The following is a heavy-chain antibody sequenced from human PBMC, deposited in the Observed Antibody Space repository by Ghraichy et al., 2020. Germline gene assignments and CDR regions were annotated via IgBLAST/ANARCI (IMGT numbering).Heavy chain of an antibody. D-gene: IGHD4-23*01. CDR1: GGSINNW. V-gene: IGHV4-4*02. Sequence: SETLSLTCAVSGGSINNWWSWVRQPLGKGLEWIGEIHHSGSTNYNPYLKSRVIISIDKSKSQFSLNLNSVTAADTAMYYCARGGNWRFDSWGRGTLIIVSS. CDR2: IHHSGST. CDR3: ARGGNWRFDS. J-gene: IGHJ4*02.